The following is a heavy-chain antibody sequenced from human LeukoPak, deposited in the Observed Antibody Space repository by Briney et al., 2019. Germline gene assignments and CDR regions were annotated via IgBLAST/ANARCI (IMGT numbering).Heavy chain of an antibody. J-gene: IGHJ6*02. D-gene: IGHD3-3*01. CDR2: FSSSSSAI. V-gene: IGHV3-48*01. Sequence: GGSLRLSCAASGFTFSSYSMNWVRQAPGKGLEWVSYFSSSSSAIYYADSVKGRFTISRDNAKNSLYLQMNSLRAEDTAVYYCASHRITIFGVVITGPNYGMDVWGQGTTVTVSS. CDR1: GFTFSSYS. CDR3: ASHRITIFGVVITGPNYGMDV.